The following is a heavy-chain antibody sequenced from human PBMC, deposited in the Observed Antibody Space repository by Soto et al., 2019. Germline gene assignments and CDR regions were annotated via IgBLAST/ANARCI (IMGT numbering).Heavy chain of an antibody. CDR1: GYSFRSHG. J-gene: IGHJ6*02. Sequence: QARLVQSGAEVRTPGASVKISCTASGYSFRSHGIQWVRQAAGQRLEWVGWSNGGNGFTKYSQVVQDRVSITRDTAASTVYMELRSLTSDDTAVYFCARLAFSDALDVWGQGTTVTVSS. CDR2: SNGGNGFT. V-gene: IGHV1-3*02. D-gene: IGHD2-21*02. CDR3: ARLAFSDALDV.